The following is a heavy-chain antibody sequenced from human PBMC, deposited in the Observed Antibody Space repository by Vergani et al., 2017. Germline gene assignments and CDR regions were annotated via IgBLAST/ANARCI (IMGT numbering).Heavy chain of an antibody. CDR2: ILRETGSI. J-gene: IGHJ5*02. Sequence: EELLVESGGDLVQPGRSLRLSCAASGFSFDDYGMHWVRQVPGKGLEWVSGILRETGSIGYADSVRGRFTISRDNANNLVYLQMSSVRADDTAVYYCARDYGSGPPQSRRLLYDIVWFDPWGQGTLVTVSS. V-gene: IGHV3-9*01. D-gene: IGHD3-10*01. CDR1: GFSFDDYG. CDR3: ARDYGSGPPQSRRLLYDIVWFDP.